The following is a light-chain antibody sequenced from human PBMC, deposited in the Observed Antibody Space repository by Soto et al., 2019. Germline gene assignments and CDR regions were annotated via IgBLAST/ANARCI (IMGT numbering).Light chain of an antibody. V-gene: IGLV2-11*01. CDR2: DVS. CDR1: SRDVGGYNY. Sequence: QSVLTQPRSVSGSPGQSVTISCTGTSRDVGGYNYVSWYQEQPGKSPKLMIYDVSKRPSGVPDRFSGSKSGNTASLTISGLQAEDEADYYCCSYAGSYSYVFGTGTKLTVL. J-gene: IGLJ1*01. CDR3: CSYAGSYSYV.